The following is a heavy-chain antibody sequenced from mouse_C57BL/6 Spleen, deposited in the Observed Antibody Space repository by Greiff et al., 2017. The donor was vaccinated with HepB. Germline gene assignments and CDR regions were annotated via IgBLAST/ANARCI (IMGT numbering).Heavy chain of an antibody. CDR3: ARQGSSYGAMDY. J-gene: IGHJ4*01. CDR1: GFTFSDYY. D-gene: IGHD1-1*01. V-gene: IGHV5-12*01. Sequence: EVKLQESGGGLVQPGGSLKLSCAASGFTFSDYYMYWVRQTPEKRLEWVAYISNGGGSTYYPDTVKGRFTISRDNAKNTLYLQMSRLKSEDTAMYYCARQGSSYGAMDYWGQGTSVTVSS. CDR2: ISNGGGST.